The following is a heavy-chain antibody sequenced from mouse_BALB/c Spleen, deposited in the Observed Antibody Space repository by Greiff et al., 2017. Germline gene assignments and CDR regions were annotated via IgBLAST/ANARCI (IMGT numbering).Heavy chain of an antibody. CDR1: GYSITSDYA. V-gene: IGHV3-2*02. CDR2: ISYSGST. D-gene: IGHD1-1*01. Sequence: EVKLVESGPGLVKPSQSLSLTCTVTGYSITSDYAWNWIRQFPGNKLEWMGYISYSGSTSYNPSLKSRISITRDTSKNQFFLQLNSVTTEDTATYYCAFGSRGNYFDYWGQGTTLTVSS. J-gene: IGHJ2*01. CDR3: AFGSRGNYFDY.